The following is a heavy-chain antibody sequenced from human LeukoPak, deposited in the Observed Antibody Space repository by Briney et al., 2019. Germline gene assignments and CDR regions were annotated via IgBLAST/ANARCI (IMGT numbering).Heavy chain of an antibody. J-gene: IGHJ2*01. CDR2: IYASGST. Sequence: SETLSLTCAVSGVSISSYYWSWIRQPPGKGLEWIGHIYASGSTNYSPSLKSRVTISVDTSKTQFSLKLSSVTAADTAVYYCARSQLGMDWYFDLWGRGTLVTVSS. V-gene: IGHV4-4*09. D-gene: IGHD7-27*01. CDR1: GVSISSYY. CDR3: ARSQLGMDWYFDL.